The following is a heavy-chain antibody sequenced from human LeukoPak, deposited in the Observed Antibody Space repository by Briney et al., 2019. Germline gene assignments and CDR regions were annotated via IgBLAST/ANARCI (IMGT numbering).Heavy chain of an antibody. J-gene: IGHJ5*02. CDR2: MNPTSGHT. V-gene: IGHV1-8*01. Sequence: GSSVKVSCKACLYTFTRYYINWVRQAPGQGLEWMGWMNPTSGHTDYVQKFQGRITMTRDTSVSTAYMELNSLTSEDTAVYYCARSPGGGRKKHDLWGQGTLVIVSS. D-gene: IGHD1-14*01. CDR3: ARSPGGGRKKHDL. CDR1: LYTFTRYY.